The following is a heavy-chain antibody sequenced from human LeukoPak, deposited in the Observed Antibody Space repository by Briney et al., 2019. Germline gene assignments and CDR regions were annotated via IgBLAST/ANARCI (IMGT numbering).Heavy chain of an antibody. CDR1: GFTFSSYA. D-gene: IGHD6-19*01. Sequence: GGSLRLSCAASGFTFSSYAMSWVRQAPGKGLEWVSAISGSGGSTYYADSVEGWFTISRDNSKNTLYLQMNSLRAEDTAVYYCAKCGGWSQYYFDYWGQGTLVTVSS. CDR2: ISGSGGST. V-gene: IGHV3-23*01. CDR3: AKCGGWSQYYFDY. J-gene: IGHJ4*02.